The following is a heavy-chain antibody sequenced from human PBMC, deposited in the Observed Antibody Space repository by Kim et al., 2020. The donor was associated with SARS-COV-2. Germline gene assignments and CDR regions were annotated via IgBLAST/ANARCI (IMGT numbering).Heavy chain of an antibody. Sequence: KGRFTISRDNSKNTLYLQMNSLRAEDTAVYYCAKGTHHPVFYDILTGLDYWGQGTLVTVSS. J-gene: IGHJ4*02. V-gene: IGHV3-23*01. D-gene: IGHD3-9*01. CDR3: AKGTHHPVFYDILTGLDY.